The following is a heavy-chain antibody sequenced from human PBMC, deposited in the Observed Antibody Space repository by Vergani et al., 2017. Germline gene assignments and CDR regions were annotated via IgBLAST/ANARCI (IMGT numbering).Heavy chain of an antibody. CDR3: ATKSCSTPGCLIGYFRE. D-gene: IGHD2-2*01. J-gene: IGHJ1*01. CDR2: ISYDGTQK. Sequence: QVHLVESGGGVVQPGRSLRLSCVVSGFTSSYYGMHWVRRAPGKGLEWVAVISYDGTQKYYADSVKGRFTISRDNSKSTLYLQMNSLRTEDTAVYYCATKSCSTPGCLIGYFREWGQGTLVTVSS. V-gene: IGHV3-30*03. CDR1: GFTSSYYG.